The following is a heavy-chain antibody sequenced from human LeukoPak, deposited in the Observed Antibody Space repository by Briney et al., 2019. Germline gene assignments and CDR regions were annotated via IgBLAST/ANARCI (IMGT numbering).Heavy chain of an antibody. Sequence: GGSLRLSCAASGFNFRTYGMHWVRQAPGKGLEWVSYISSSGSTIYYADSVKGRFTISRDNAKNSLYLQMNSLRAEDTAVYYCASFYSGSLDYWGQGTLVTVSS. J-gene: IGHJ4*02. CDR1: GFNFRTYG. V-gene: IGHV3-48*04. CDR3: ASFYSGSLDY. CDR2: ISSSGSTI. D-gene: IGHD1-26*01.